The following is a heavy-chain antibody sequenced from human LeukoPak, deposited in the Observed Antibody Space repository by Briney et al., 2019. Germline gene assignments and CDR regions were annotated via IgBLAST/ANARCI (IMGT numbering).Heavy chain of an antibody. CDR3: ARESVRGYCSGGSCYSGAFDI. Sequence: ASVKVSCKASGYTFTSYYMHWVRQAPGQGLEWMGIINPSGGSTSYAQKFQGRVTMTRDTSTSTVYMELSSLRSEDTAVYYCARESVRGYCSGGSCYSGAFDIWGQGTMVTVSP. V-gene: IGHV1-46*01. D-gene: IGHD2-15*01. J-gene: IGHJ3*02. CDR1: GYTFTSYY. CDR2: INPSGGST.